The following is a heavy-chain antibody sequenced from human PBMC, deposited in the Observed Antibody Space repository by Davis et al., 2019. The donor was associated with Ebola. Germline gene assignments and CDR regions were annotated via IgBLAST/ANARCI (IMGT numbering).Heavy chain of an antibody. V-gene: IGHV1-69*13. CDR2: IIPIFGTA. CDR1: GYIFTSYA. Sequence: SVKVSCKASGYIFTSYAMNWVRQAPGQGLEWMGGIIPIFGTANYAQKFQGRVTITADESTRTAYMELSSLRSDDTAVYYCTRGRDCTNGVCYKAHWFDSWGLGTLVTVSS. D-gene: IGHD2-8*01. J-gene: IGHJ5*01. CDR3: TRGRDCTNGVCYKAHWFDS.